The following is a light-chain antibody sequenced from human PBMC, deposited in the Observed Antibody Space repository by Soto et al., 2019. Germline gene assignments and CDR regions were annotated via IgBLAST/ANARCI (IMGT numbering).Light chain of an antibody. Sequence: QSVLTQPASVSGSPGQSITISCTGTSSDVGSYNLVSWYQQHPGKAPKLMIYEGSKRPSGVSNRFSGSKSGNTASLTISGLQAEDEADYYCCSYAGRSTDVVFGGGTKVTVL. CDR2: EGS. CDR1: SSDVGSYNL. CDR3: CSYAGRSTDVV. J-gene: IGLJ2*01. V-gene: IGLV2-23*01.